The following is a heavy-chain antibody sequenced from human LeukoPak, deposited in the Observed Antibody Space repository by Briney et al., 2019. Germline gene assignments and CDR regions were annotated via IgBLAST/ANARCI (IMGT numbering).Heavy chain of an antibody. Sequence: GGSLRLSCAASGFTFSSYSMNWVRQAPGKGLEWVSYISSSSSTIYYADSVKGRFTISRDNAKNSLYLQMNSLRAEDTAVYYCARDLNWETYWGQGTLVSVSS. J-gene: IGHJ4*02. CDR1: GFTFSSYS. CDR3: ARDLNWETY. CDR2: ISSSSSTI. V-gene: IGHV3-48*01. D-gene: IGHD7-27*01.